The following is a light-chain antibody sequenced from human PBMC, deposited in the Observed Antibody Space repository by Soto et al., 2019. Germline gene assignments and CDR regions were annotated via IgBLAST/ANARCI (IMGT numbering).Light chain of an antibody. V-gene: IGLV2-14*01. CDR3: TSYTTTATRV. Sequence: QSALTQPASVSGSPGQSISISCTGTSSDVGAYNYVSWYQQHPGNAPKLIIYDVNNRPSGVSSRFSGSKSGNTASLTISGLQAGDEADYYCTSYTTTATRVFGGGTKLTVL. J-gene: IGLJ3*02. CDR2: DVN. CDR1: SSDVGAYNY.